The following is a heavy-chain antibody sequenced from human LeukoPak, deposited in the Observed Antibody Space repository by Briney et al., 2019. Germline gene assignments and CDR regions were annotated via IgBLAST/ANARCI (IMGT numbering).Heavy chain of an antibody. CDR1: GGSISRYH. V-gene: IGHV4-59*12. D-gene: IGHD6-19*01. J-gene: IGHJ4*02. Sequence: SEPLSLTCSVSGGSISRYHWSWIRQPPGKGLEWIGYIYYSGCTNYNPSLKSRVTISVDTSKNQFSLKLSSVTAADTAVYYCARGLIAVAGTTALVWWGQGTLVTVSS. CDR2: IYYSGCT. CDR3: ARGLIAVAGTTALVW.